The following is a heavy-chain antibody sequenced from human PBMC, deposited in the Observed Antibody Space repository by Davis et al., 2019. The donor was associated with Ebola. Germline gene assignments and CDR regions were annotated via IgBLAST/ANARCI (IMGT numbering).Heavy chain of an antibody. Sequence: SETLSLTCAVSGGSLSNYYWSWIRQPPGKGLEWIGEINHSGSTNYNPSLKSRVTILIDMSKNQFSLKLTSMTAADTAVYYCAGSTHYDFWSGYYYWGQGNLVTVSS. CDR3: AGSTHYDFWSGYYY. D-gene: IGHD3-3*01. V-gene: IGHV4-34*01. CDR2: INHSGST. J-gene: IGHJ4*02. CDR1: GGSLSNYY.